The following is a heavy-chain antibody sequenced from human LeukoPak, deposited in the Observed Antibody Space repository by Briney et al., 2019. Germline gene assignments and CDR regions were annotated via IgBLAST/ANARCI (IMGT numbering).Heavy chain of an antibody. V-gene: IGHV4-59*01. CDR2: IYYSGST. J-gene: IGHJ4*02. Sequence: SETLSLTCTVSGGSISSYYWSWIRQPPGKGLEWIGYIYYSGSTNYNPSLTSRVTISVDTSKNQFSLKLSSVTAADTAVYYCARENLVSYYDILTGPLDYWGQGTLVTVSS. CDR3: ARENLVSYYDILTGPLDY. D-gene: IGHD3-9*01. CDR1: GGSISSYY.